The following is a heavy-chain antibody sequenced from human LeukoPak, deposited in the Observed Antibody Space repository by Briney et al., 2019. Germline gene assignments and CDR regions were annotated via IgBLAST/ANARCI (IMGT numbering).Heavy chain of an antibody. Sequence: PGGSLSLSFAACGFTFSSYDMHWVRQATGKGLEWVSAIGTAGDTYYPGSVKGQFTISRENAKNSLYLQMNSLRAGDTAVYYCAQLGYCSSTSCHILDYWGQGTLVTVSS. J-gene: IGHJ4*02. CDR1: GFTFSSYD. CDR3: AQLGYCSSTSCHILDY. D-gene: IGHD2-2*02. V-gene: IGHV3-13*03. CDR2: IGTAGDT.